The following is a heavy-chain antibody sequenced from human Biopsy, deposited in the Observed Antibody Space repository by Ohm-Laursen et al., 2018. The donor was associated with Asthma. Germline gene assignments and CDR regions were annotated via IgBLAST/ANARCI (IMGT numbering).Heavy chain of an antibody. CDR1: GFTFSDYY. J-gene: IGHJ4*02. V-gene: IGHV3-11*01. Sequence: SLRLSCAASGFTFSDYYMSWIRQAPGEGLELISYINGKSNSIEYADSVKGRFTISRDNAKNSLYLQMNSLRAEDTAVYYCARDSYSSGLYDDFESWGQGTLVTVSS. D-gene: IGHD6-19*01. CDR3: ARDSYSSGLYDDFES. CDR2: INGKSNSI.